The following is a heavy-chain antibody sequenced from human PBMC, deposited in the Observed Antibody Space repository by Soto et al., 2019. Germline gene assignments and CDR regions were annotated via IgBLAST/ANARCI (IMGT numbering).Heavy chain of an antibody. CDR1: GFSLTTSGVG. V-gene: IGHV2-5*01. Sequence: SGPTLVNPTQTLTLTCTFSGFSLTTSGVGVGWIRQPPGKALEWLALIYWNDEKRYSPSLKSRLTITKDTSRNQVVLTMTNMDPVDTAIYYCAHRLSLLYNFDFWGQGTLVTVSS. D-gene: IGHD1-1*01. CDR3: AHRLSLLYNFDF. CDR2: IYWNDEK. J-gene: IGHJ4*02.